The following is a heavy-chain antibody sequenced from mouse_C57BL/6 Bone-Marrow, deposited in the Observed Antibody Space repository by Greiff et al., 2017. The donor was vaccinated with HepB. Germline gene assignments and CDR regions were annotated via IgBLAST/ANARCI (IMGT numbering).Heavy chain of an antibody. CDR2: IWRGGST. CDR3: AKKGSYGYFDV. Sequence: VKVVESGPGLVQPSQSLSITCTVSGFSLTSYGVHWVRQSPGKGLEWLGVIWRGGSTDYNAAFMSRLSITKDNSKSQVFFKMNSLQADDTAIYYCAKKGSYGYFDVWGTGTTVTVSS. V-gene: IGHV2-5*01. CDR1: GFSLTSYG. D-gene: IGHD6-1*01. J-gene: IGHJ1*03.